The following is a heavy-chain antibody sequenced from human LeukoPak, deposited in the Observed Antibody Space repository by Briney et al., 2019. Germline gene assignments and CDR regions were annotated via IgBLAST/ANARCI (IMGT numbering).Heavy chain of an antibody. CDR2: ISSSGSTI. D-gene: IGHD5-18*01. J-gene: IGHJ4*02. Sequence: GGSLRLSCAASGFTFSDYYMSWIRQAPGKGLEWVSYISSSGSTIYYADSVKGRFTISRDNAKNSLYLQMNSLRAEDTAVYYCAKDPYSYGSYFDYWGQGTLVIVSS. V-gene: IGHV3-11*04. CDR3: AKDPYSYGSYFDY. CDR1: GFTFSDYY.